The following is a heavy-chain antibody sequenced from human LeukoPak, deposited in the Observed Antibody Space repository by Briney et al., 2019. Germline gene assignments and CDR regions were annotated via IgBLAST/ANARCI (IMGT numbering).Heavy chain of an antibody. CDR2: IWYDGSNK. V-gene: IGHV3-33*01. CDR3: AREGLKYSSSWYSDY. J-gene: IGHJ4*02. D-gene: IGHD6-13*01. CDR1: GFTFSSYG. Sequence: PGGSLRLSCAASGFTFSSYGMHWVRQAPGKGLEWVAVIWYDGSNKYYADSVKGRFTISRDNSKNTLYLQMNSLRAEDTAVYYCAREGLKYSSSWYSDYWGQGPLVTVSS.